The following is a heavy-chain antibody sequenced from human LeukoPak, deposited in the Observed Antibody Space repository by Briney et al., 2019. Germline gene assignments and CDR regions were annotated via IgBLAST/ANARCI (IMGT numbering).Heavy chain of an antibody. CDR2: ISGSGGST. CDR1: GFTFSSYA. J-gene: IGHJ4*02. D-gene: IGHD6-25*01. CDR3: AREGQRVTLRSYYFDY. V-gene: IGHV3-23*01. Sequence: GGSLRLSCAASGFTFSSYAMSWVRQAPGKGLEWVSAISGSGGSTYYADSVKGRFTISRDNSKNTLYLQMNSLRAEDTAVYYCAREGQRVTLRSYYFDYWGQGTLVTVSS.